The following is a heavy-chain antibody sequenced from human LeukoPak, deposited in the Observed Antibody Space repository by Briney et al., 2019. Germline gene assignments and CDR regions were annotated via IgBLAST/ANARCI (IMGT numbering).Heavy chain of an antibody. CDR2: ISYDGSNK. CDR3: ARAREGWVTIFGVALGY. CDR1: GFTISSYA. Sequence: GRSLRLSCAASGFTISSYAMHWVRQAPGKGLEWVAVISYDGSNKYYADSVKGRFTISRDNSKNTLYLQMNSLRAEDTAVYYCARAREGWVTIFGVALGYWGQGTLVTVSS. J-gene: IGHJ4*02. D-gene: IGHD3-3*01. V-gene: IGHV3-30-3*01.